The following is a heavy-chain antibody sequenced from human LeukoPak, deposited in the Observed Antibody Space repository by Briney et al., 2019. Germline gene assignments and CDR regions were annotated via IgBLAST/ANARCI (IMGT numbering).Heavy chain of an antibody. CDR3: ARGASFVFD. J-gene: IGHJ4*02. CDR2: ISSSGSTI. Sequence: GGSLRLSCAASGFTFSSYEMNWVRQAPGKGLEWASYISSSGSTIYYADSVKGRFTISRDNAKNSLYLQMNSLRAEDTAVYDCARGASFVFDWGQGTLLTVSS. D-gene: IGHD3-3*01. CDR1: GFTFSSYE. V-gene: IGHV3-48*03.